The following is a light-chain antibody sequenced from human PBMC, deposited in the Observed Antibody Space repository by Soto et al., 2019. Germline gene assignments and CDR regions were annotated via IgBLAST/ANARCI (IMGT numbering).Light chain of an antibody. CDR2: GAS. CDR3: QQYNNWPRT. V-gene: IGKV3-15*01. Sequence: EIVMTQSPATLSVSPGERATLSCRASQSVSSNLAWYQQKPGQAPRLLIYGASTRATGIPARVSGSGSGTEFTLTISSLQSEDFAVYSGQQYNNWPRTFGQGTKVEIK. CDR1: QSVSSN. J-gene: IGKJ1*01.